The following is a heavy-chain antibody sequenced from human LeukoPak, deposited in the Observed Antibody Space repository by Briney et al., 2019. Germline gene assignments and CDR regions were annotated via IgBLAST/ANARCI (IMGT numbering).Heavy chain of an antibody. CDR3: ARDFHDYGDYALGVSFDY. V-gene: IGHV4-34*01. CDR2: INHSGST. D-gene: IGHD4-17*01. Sequence: PSETLSLTCAVYGVSFSGYYWSWIRQPPGKGLEWIGEINHSGSTNYNPSLKSRVTISVDTSKNQFSLKLSSVTAADTAVYYCARDFHDYGDYALGVSFDYWGQGTLVTVSS. J-gene: IGHJ4*02. CDR1: GVSFSGYY.